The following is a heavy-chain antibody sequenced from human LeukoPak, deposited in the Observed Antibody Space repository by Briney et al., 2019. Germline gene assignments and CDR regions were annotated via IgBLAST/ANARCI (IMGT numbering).Heavy chain of an antibody. V-gene: IGHV1-8*01. CDR1: GYTFTSYD. CDR2: MNPNSGNT. CDR3: ARAVSLRYFDWLLFGYAFDI. D-gene: IGHD3-9*01. J-gene: IGHJ3*02. Sequence: ASVKVSCKASGYTFTSYDINWVRQATGQGLEWMGWMNPNSGNTGYAQKFQGRVTMTRNTSISTAYVELSSLRSEDTAVYYCARAVSLRYFDWLLFGYAFDIWGQGTMVTVSS.